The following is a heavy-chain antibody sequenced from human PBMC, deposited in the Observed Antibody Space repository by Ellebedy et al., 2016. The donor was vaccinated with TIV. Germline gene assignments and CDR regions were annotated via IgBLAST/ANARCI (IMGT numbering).Heavy chain of an antibody. J-gene: IGHJ6*04. CDR2: TRGGGDKI. D-gene: IGHD3-16*01. CDR1: GFTFNDYY. V-gene: IGHV3-11*01. CDR3: ARDSSSPGYYYYMDV. Sequence: GGSLRLXXAASGFTFNDYYMSWTRQAPGKGLEWVVYTRGGGDKIKYADSVKGRFTISRDNAKNSLYLQMNSLRAEDTAVYYCARDSSSPGYYYYMDVWGKGTTVTVSS.